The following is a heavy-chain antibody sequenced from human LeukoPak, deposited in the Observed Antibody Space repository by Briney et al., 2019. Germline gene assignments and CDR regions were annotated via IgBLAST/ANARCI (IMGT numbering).Heavy chain of an antibody. V-gene: IGHV3-21*01. CDR1: GFTFSGSA. CDR3: ARASRITNCYDY. Sequence: GGSLRLSCAASGFTFSGSALHWVRQAPGKGLEWVSSISSSSSYIYYADSVKGRFTISRDNSKNTLYLQMNSLRAEDTAVHYCARASRITNCYDYWGQGTLVTVSS. CDR2: ISSSSSYI. D-gene: IGHD2-2*01. J-gene: IGHJ4*02.